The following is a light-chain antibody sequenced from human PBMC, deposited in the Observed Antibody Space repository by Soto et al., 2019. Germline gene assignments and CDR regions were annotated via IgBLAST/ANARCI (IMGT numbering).Light chain of an antibody. J-gene: IGLJ3*02. V-gene: IGLV1-44*01. CDR2: SQS. CDR1: RSNIGSNS. Sequence: QSVLTQPPSASGTPGQRVTISGSGSRSNIGSNSVNWYQQHPGTAPKLLIYSQSQRPSGVPDRISGAKSGTSVTLAISGLQAEDEATYYCAVWDDSLNEVVFGGGTKVTVL. CDR3: AVWDDSLNEVV.